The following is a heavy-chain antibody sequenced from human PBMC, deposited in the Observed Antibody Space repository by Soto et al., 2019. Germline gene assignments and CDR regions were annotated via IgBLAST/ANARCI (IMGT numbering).Heavy chain of an antibody. CDR3: ARLGVGQTTTAMVTGFDY. D-gene: IGHD5-18*01. V-gene: IGHV4-39*01. Sequence: PSVTLSLTCTLSGGYTISSSYYWGLIRQHPAKGLEWIGSIYNSGSTYYNPSLKSRVTISVDTSKKQFSLKLSSVPAADTAVYYCARLGVGQTTTAMVTGFDYWGQGNLVT. CDR1: GGYTISSSYY. CDR2: IYNSGST. J-gene: IGHJ4*02.